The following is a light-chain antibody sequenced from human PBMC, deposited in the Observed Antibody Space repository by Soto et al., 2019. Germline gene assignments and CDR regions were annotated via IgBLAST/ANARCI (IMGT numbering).Light chain of an antibody. V-gene: IGLV6-57*04. Sequence: NFMLTQPHSVSESPGKTVTISCTRSSGSIASNYVQWYQQRPGSAPTTVIYEDNQRPSGVPDRFSGSIDSSSNSASLTISGLKTEGGADYYCQSYDSSNVVFGGGTKLTVL. CDR2: EDN. CDR1: SGSIASNY. J-gene: IGLJ2*01. CDR3: QSYDSSNVV.